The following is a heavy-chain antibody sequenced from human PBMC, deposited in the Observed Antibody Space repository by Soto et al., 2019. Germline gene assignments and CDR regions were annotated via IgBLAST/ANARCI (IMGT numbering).Heavy chain of an antibody. CDR2: ISAYNGNT. J-gene: IGHJ6*02. CDR1: GYTFTSYG. CDR3: ARGGRYFAYYYYYYMDA. Sequence: QVQLVQSGAEVKKPGASVKVSCKASGYTFTSYGISWVRQAPGQGLEWMGWISAYNGNTNYAQKLEGRVTITTDAATSRAYMELRRLSSDDTAEYYSARGGRYFAYYYYYYMDAWGQGTTVTVSS. D-gene: IGHD3-9*01. V-gene: IGHV1-18*01.